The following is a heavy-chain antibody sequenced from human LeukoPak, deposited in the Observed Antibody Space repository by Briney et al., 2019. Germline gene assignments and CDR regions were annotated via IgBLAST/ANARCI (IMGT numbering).Heavy chain of an antibody. J-gene: IGHJ4*02. Sequence: ASVKVSCKASGYTFTNYDINWVRQATGQGLEWMGWMNPNSGNTGYAQRLQGRVTMTRDTSTGTAYMDLSSLTSEDTAVYYCARDSKRRWLQFYYWGQGTLVTVSS. D-gene: IGHD5-12*01. CDR2: MNPNSGNT. CDR1: GYTFTNYD. V-gene: IGHV1-8*01. CDR3: ARDSKRRWLQFYY.